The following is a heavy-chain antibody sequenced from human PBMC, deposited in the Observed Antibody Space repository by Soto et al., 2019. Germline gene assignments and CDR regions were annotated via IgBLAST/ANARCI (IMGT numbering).Heavy chain of an antibody. Sequence: QVQLQESGPGLVKPSGTLSLTCAVSGGSISSSNWWSWVRQPPGKGLEWIGEIYHSGSTNYNPSLTSHCTLYGDETQRQVSGKRSPGTAEERAVDCCAGDSGVGGGRDLSWYLKPVQQSYGMDVWGQGTTVTVSS. J-gene: IGHJ6*02. V-gene: IGHV4-4*01. CDR2: IYHSGST. CDR3: AGDSGVGGGRDLSWYLKPVQQSYGMDV. CDR1: GGSISSSNW. D-gene: IGHD6-13*01.